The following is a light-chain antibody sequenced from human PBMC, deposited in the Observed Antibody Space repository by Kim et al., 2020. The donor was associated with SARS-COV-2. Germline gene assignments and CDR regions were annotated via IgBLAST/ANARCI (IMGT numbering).Light chain of an antibody. CDR2: AAS. V-gene: IGKV1-12*01. J-gene: IGKJ1*01. Sequence: AYVGDGVTSACRASQGSRDWLAWYQQKPGKATKLRISAASSLQTGVPSRFRGSGYGTEFTLTISSLQPADFATYFCQQANSFPWTFGQGTKVDIK. CDR3: QQANSFPWT. CDR1: QGSRDW.